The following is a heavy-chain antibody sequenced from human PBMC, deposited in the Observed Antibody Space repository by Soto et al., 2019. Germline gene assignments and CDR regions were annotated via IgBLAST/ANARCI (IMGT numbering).Heavy chain of an antibody. V-gene: IGHV4-31*03. Sequence: SETLSLTCTVSGGSISSGGYYWSWIRQHPGKGLEWIGYIYYSGSTYYNPSLKSRVTISVDTSKNQFSLKLSSVTAADTAVYYCARDVDSSGPEGDNWFDPWGQGTRVTVSS. J-gene: IGHJ5*02. CDR2: IYYSGST. CDR3: ARDVDSSGPEGDNWFDP. D-gene: IGHD6-19*01. CDR1: GGSISSGGYY.